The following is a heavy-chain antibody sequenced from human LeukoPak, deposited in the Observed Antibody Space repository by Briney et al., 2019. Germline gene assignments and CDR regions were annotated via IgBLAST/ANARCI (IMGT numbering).Heavy chain of an antibody. J-gene: IGHJ5*02. D-gene: IGHD2-2*01. Sequence: SETLSLTCTVSGGSISSYYWSWIRQPPGKGLEWIGYIYYSGSTNYNPSLKSRVTISVDTSKNQFSLKLSSVTAADTAVYYCARGSIDVVVPAAISEFNWFDPWGQGTLVTVSS. CDR3: ARGSIDVVVPAAISEFNWFDP. V-gene: IGHV4-59*12. CDR2: IYYSGST. CDR1: GGSISSYY.